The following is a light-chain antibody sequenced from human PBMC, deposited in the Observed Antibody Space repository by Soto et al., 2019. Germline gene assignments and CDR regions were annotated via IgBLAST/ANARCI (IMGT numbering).Light chain of an antibody. CDR3: SSYTRSTKEV. J-gene: IGLJ1*01. CDR2: EVS. CDR1: SSDFGGYNY. Sequence: QAVRTQPASVSGSPGQSITISCTGTSSDFGGYNYVSWYQQHPGKAPKLMIYEVSNRPSGVSNRFSASKSGNTASLTISGLQAEDEADYYCSSYTRSTKEVFGTGTKVTVL. V-gene: IGLV2-14*01.